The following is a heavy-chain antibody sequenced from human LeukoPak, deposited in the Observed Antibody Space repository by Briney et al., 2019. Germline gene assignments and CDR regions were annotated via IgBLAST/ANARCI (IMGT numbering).Heavy chain of an antibody. D-gene: IGHD2-2*02. Sequence: PGGSLRLSCAASGFTFSSYGMHWVRQAPGKGLECVAIISYDGSNKYYTDSVKGRFTISRDNSKNTLYLQMNSLRAEDTAVYYCATVPRSSCCYTFDSWGQGTLVTVSS. J-gene: IGHJ4*02. CDR1: GFTFSSYG. CDR3: ATVPRSSCCYTFDS. CDR2: ISYDGSNK. V-gene: IGHV3-30*03.